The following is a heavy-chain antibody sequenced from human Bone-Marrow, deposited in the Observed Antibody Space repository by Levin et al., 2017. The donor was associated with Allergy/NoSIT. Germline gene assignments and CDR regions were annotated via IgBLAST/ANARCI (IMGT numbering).Heavy chain of an antibody. D-gene: IGHD6-6*01. V-gene: IGHV1-46*03. CDR1: GYSSITYY. J-gene: IGHJ4*02. Sequence: GESLKISCKASGYSSITYYMNWVRQAPGQGLEWMGIINPSGGSPSYAPKFQDRVTVTRDTSTSTVYMELSSLTSEDTAVYYCAQTIAGRPYWDQGTLVTVSS. CDR2: INPSGGSP. CDR3: AQTIAGRPY.